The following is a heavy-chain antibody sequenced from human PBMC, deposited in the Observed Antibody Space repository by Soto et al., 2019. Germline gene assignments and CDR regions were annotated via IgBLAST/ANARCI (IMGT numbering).Heavy chain of an antibody. J-gene: IGHJ4*02. D-gene: IGHD6-13*01. V-gene: IGHV3-30*18. CDR3: AKAPGYSSSWYGLMDY. CDR1: GFTFSSYG. CDR2: ISYDGSNK. Sequence: QVQLVESGGGVVQPGRSLRLSCAASGFTFSSYGMHWVRQAPGKGLEWVAVISYDGSNKYYADSVKGRFTISRDNSKNTLYLQMTSLRAEDTAVYYCAKAPGYSSSWYGLMDYWGQGPLVTVSS.